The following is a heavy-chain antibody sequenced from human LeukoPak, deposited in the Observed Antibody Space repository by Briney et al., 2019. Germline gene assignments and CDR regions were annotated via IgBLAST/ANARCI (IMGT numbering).Heavy chain of an antibody. Sequence: GGSLRLSCAASGLTFRNYAMSWVRQAPGKGLEWVSVICANDGNTYYADAVKGRFTISRDNSKDTLYLQMDSLRAEDTAVYYCAKGSGSSCYSPCDYWGQGTLVIVSS. D-gene: IGHD2-15*01. V-gene: IGHV3-23*01. CDR1: GLTFRNYA. J-gene: IGHJ4*02. CDR3: AKGSGSSCYSPCDY. CDR2: ICANDGNT.